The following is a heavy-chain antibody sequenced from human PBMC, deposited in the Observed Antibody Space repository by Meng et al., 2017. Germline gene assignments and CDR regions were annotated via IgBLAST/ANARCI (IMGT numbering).Heavy chain of an antibody. J-gene: IGHJ4*02. CDR3: ASSGYSYGYRFDY. Sequence: QGLRQEWGAGVVKPSGARSCTCAVYGGSFSGYYWSWIRQPPGKGLEWIGEINHSGSTNYNPSLKSRVTISVDTSKNQFSLKLSSVAAADTAVYYCASSGYSYGYRFDYWGQGTLVTVSS. CDR1: GGSFSGYY. CDR2: INHSGST. D-gene: IGHD5-18*01. V-gene: IGHV4-34*01.